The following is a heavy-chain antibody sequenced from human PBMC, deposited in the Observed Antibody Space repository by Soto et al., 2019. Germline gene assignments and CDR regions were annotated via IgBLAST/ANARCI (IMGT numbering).Heavy chain of an antibody. D-gene: IGHD6-13*01. CDR3: VKAPRVAAAGTGYYFDY. CDR2: ISSNGGST. J-gene: IGHJ4*02. Sequence: GGSLILSCSASGFTFSSYAMHWVRQAPGKGLEYVSAISSNGGSTYYADSVKGRFTISRDNSKNTLYLQMSSLRAEDTAVYYCVKAPRVAAAGTGYYFDYWGQGTLVTVSS. CDR1: GFTFSSYA. V-gene: IGHV3-64D*06.